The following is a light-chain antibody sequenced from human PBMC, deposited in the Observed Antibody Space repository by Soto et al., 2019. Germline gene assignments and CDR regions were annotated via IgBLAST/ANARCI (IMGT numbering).Light chain of an antibody. CDR1: QGITGS. J-gene: IGKJ3*01. CDR2: ATS. CDR3: QHRFA. V-gene: IGKV1-9*01. Sequence: DIQLTQSPSFLSASIGDRVTITCRASQGITGSLAWYQQNPRNAPRLLIYATSTLQNGVPSRFSGSGSGTEFTLTISSLQPEDFATYYCQHRFAFGPGTEVDIK.